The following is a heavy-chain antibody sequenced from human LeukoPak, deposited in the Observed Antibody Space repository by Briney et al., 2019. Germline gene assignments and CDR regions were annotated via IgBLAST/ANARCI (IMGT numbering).Heavy chain of an antibody. J-gene: IGHJ4*02. V-gene: IGHV3-23*01. CDR1: GFTFSSYE. Sequence: PGGSLRLSCAASGFTFSSYEMNWVRQAPGKGLEWVSYISGSGGTIHYADSVKGRFTISRDNSKNTLYLQMNSLRAEDTALYYCVKDRLNYASGIFDSWGQGTRVTVSS. CDR3: VKDRLNYASGIFDS. D-gene: IGHD3-10*01. CDR2: ISGSGGTI.